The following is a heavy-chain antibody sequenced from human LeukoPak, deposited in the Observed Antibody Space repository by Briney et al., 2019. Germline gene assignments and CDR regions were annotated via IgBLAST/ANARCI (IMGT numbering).Heavy chain of an antibody. Sequence: GGSLRLSCAASGFTFSSYAMSWARQAPGKGLEWISGISGSGGNTYYADSVKGRFIISRDISKNTLYLQMNSLRGEDTAVYYCAKPGDGCSGGSCYYFDYWGQGTLVTVSS. CDR2: ISGSGGNT. V-gene: IGHV3-23*01. CDR1: GFTFSSYA. J-gene: IGHJ4*02. D-gene: IGHD2-15*01. CDR3: AKPGDGCSGGSCYYFDY.